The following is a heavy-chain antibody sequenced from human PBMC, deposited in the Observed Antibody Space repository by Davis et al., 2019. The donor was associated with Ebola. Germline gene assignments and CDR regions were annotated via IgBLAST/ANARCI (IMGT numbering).Heavy chain of an antibody. Sequence: GESLKISCAASGFTFSSHAMSWVRQAPGKGLEWFSSFRGSGGSTYYADSVKVRFPISRDNSKNTLYLQMNSLRSEDTAVYYCAKVYYDSSGYILQAENFQHWGQGTLVTVSS. D-gene: IGHD3-22*01. V-gene: IGHV3-23*01. CDR3: AKVYYDSSGYILQAENFQH. CDR1: GFTFSSHA. J-gene: IGHJ1*01. CDR2: FRGSGGST.